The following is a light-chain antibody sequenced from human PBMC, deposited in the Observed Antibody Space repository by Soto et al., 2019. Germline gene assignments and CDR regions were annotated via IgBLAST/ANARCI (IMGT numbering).Light chain of an antibody. V-gene: IGKV1-5*01. CDR2: DAS. Sequence: DIQMTQSPSTLSASVGDIVTITCRASQSISLLAWYQQKPGKAPKVLIYDASSLGSGVPSRFSGSGSGTEFTLTISSLQPDDFATYFCQQYQTYSTFGQGTRLEI. CDR3: QQYQTYST. CDR1: QSISL. J-gene: IGKJ5*01.